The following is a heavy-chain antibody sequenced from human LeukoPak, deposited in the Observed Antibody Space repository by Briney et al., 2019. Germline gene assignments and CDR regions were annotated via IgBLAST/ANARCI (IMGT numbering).Heavy chain of an antibody. D-gene: IGHD3-10*01. CDR1: GYSFTSYW. V-gene: IGHV5-51*01. J-gene: IGHJ1*01. Sequence: GESLKISCKGSGYSFTSYWIGWVRQMPGKGREWMGIIYPGDSETRYSPSFQGQVTISADKSISTAYLQWSSLKASDTAMYYCASTYGSGHYIWYFHHWGQGTLVTVSS. CDR2: IYPGDSET. CDR3: ASTYGSGHYIWYFHH.